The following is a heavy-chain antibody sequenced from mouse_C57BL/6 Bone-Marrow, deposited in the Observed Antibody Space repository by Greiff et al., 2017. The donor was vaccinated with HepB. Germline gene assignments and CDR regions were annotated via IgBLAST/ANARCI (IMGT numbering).Heavy chain of an antibody. CDR2: ISNLAYSI. V-gene: IGHV5-15*01. CDR3: ARLGYGSSFDY. D-gene: IGHD1-1*01. Sequence: EVQVVESGGGLVQPGGSLKLSCAASGFTFSDYGMAWVRQAPRQGPEWVAFISNLAYSIYYADTVTGRFTISRENAKNTLYLEMSSLRSEDTAMYYCARLGYGSSFDYWGQGTTLTVSS. J-gene: IGHJ2*01. CDR1: GFTFSDYG.